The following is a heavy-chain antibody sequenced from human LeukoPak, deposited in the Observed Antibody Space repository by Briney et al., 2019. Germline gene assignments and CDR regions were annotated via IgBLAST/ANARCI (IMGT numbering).Heavy chain of an antibody. CDR1: GFTFNNSG. CDR2: ISYDGSIQ. CDR3: ARDRTSTWSWDY. D-gene: IGHD2-2*01. V-gene: IGHV3-30*03. J-gene: IGHJ4*02. Sequence: GGSLRLSCEASGFTFNNSGMHWVRQAPGKGLEWVAVISYDGSIQYYADSVKGRLTISRDNSKSTLYLQMDSLTPEDTAVYYCARDRTSTWSWDYWGQGTLVTVSS.